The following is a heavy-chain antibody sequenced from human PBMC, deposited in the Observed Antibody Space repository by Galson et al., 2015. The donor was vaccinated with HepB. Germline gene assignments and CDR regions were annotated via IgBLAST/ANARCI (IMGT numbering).Heavy chain of an antibody. Sequence: SLRLSCAASGFTFGDYAMSWVRQAPGKGLEWVGFIRSKAYGGTTEYAASVKGRFTISRDDSKSIAYLQMNSLKTEDTAVYYCTREAYVDTAMVGYFQHWGQGTLVTVSS. CDR2: IRSKAYGGTT. CDR3: TREAYVDTAMVGYFQH. V-gene: IGHV3-49*04. J-gene: IGHJ1*01. D-gene: IGHD5-18*01. CDR1: GFTFGDYA.